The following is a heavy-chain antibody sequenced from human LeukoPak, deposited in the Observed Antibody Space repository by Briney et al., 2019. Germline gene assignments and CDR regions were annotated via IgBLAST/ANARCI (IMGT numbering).Heavy chain of an antibody. CDR2: ISAYNGNT. V-gene: IGHV1-18*01. CDR3: ARDLNLLGYGGNNYYYYGMDV. D-gene: IGHD4-23*01. Sequence: ASVKVSCKASGYTFTSYGISWVRQAPGQGLEWMGWISAYNGNTNYAQKLQGRVTMTTDASTSTAYMELRSLRSDDTAVYYCARDLNLLGYGGNNYYYYGMDVWGQGTTVTVSS. CDR1: GYTFTSYG. J-gene: IGHJ6*02.